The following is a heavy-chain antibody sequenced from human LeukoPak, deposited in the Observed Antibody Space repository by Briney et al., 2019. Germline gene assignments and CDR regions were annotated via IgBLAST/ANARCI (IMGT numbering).Heavy chain of an antibody. CDR2: TYHSRST. V-gene: IGHV4-59*08. D-gene: IGHD3-16*02. J-gene: IGHJ4*02. Sequence: PSETLSLTCTVSGGSISSYYWSWIRQPPGKGLEWIGSTYHSRSTYYNPSHKSRVTISVDTSKNQFSLKLSSVTAADTAVYYCARAVLGYDYVWGSYRRGYFDYWGQGTLVTVSS. CDR3: ARAVLGYDYVWGSYRRGYFDY. CDR1: GGSISSYY.